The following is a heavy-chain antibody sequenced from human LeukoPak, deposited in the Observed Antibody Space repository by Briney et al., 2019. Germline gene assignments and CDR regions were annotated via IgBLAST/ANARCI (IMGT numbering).Heavy chain of an antibody. CDR1: GGSISSYY. J-gene: IGHJ4*02. V-gene: IGHV4-59*08. Sequence: SETLSLTCTVSGGSISSYYWSRIRQPPGKGLEWIGYIYYSGSTNYNPSLKSRVTISVDTSKNQFSLKLSSVTAADTAVYYCARHKVRYSSGWSLFDYWGQGTLVTVSS. CDR3: ARHKVRYSSGWSLFDY. CDR2: IYYSGST. D-gene: IGHD6-19*01.